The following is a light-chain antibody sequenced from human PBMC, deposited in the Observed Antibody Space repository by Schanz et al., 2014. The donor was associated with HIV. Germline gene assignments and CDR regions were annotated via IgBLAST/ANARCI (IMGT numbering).Light chain of an antibody. CDR2: ANT. J-gene: IGLJ2*01. V-gene: IGLV1-40*01. CDR3: AAWDDSLNGVL. Sequence: QSVLTQPPSVSGAPGQRVTISCTGSRSNIGAGYDVHWYQQLPGAAPKLLIYANTNRPSGVPDRFSGSKSGTSASLAISGLRSEDEADYYCAAWDDSLNGVLFGGGTKVTVL. CDR1: RSNIGAGYD.